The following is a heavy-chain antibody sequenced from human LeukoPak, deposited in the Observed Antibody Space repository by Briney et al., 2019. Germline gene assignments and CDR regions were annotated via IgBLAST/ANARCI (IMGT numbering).Heavy chain of an antibody. Sequence: GGSLRLSCGASGFTFSNYGTLWVRQAPGKGLDWVAFIRYDGNNKLYADSVKGRFTISRDNSKNTLYLHINSLRAEDTAVHYCVKDNPLDYWGQGTLVIVSS. CDR3: VKDNPLDY. J-gene: IGHJ4*02. CDR2: IRYDGNNK. CDR1: GFTFSNYG. V-gene: IGHV3-30*02. D-gene: IGHD1-14*01.